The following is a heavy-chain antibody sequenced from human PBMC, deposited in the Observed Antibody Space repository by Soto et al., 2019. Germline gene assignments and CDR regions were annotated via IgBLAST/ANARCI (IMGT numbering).Heavy chain of an antibody. CDR1: GYTFTGYY. V-gene: IGHV1-2*04. CDR3: ARAYYYDSSGYYGVSDY. CDR2: INPNSGGT. J-gene: IGHJ4*02. D-gene: IGHD3-22*01. Sequence: ASVKVSCKASGYTFTGYYMHWVRQAPGQGLEWMGWINPNSGGTNYAQKFQGWVTMTRDTSISTAYMELSRLRSDDTAVYYCARAYYYDSSGYYGVSDYWGQGTLVTVSS.